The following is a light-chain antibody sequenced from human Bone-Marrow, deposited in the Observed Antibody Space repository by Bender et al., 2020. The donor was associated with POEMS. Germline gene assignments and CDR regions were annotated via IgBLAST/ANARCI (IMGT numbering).Light chain of an antibody. J-gene: IGLJ3*02. Sequence: QSVLTQPPSASGTPGQKVTISCSGSNSNIGINTVNWYQHLPGTAPKLLIYRDNQRPSGVPDRFSGSKSGTSASLAITGLQAEDEGDYYCQSYDNSLGGWVFGGGTKLTVL. CDR2: RDN. V-gene: IGLV1-44*01. CDR1: NSNIGINT. CDR3: QSYDNSLGGWV.